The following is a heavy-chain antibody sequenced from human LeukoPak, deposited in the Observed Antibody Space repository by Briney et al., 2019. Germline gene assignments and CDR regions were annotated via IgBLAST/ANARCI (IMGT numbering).Heavy chain of an antibody. CDR3: VTERSGAFDL. D-gene: IGHD3-10*01. V-gene: IGHV3-7*05. Sequence: GGSLRLSCSASGFTFSSYWMSWARLAPGKGLEWVANIKQDGSDKYYVDSVKGRFTISRDNAKNSLFLQMNSLRAEDTAVYYCVTERSGAFDLWGQGTMVTVSS. J-gene: IGHJ3*01. CDR2: IKQDGSDK. CDR1: GFTFSSYW.